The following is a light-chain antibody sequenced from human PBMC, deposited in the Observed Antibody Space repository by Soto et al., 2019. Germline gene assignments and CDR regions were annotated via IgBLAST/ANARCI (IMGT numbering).Light chain of an antibody. V-gene: IGLV1-40*01. Sequence: QSAVTQPPSVSGAPGQRVTISCTGSSSNIGAGYDVHWYQQFPGRAPKLLIYGNKNRPSGVPDRFAGSKSGTSASLDITGLQAEDEDDYYCQSFDTRLNSVVFGGGTKLTVL. CDR1: SSNIGAGYD. CDR3: QSFDTRLNSVV. CDR2: GNK. J-gene: IGLJ2*01.